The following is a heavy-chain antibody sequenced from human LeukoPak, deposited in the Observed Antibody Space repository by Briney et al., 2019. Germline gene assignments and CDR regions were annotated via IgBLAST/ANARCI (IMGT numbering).Heavy chain of an antibody. CDR3: AKDVGSGSYYSPGGAFDI. J-gene: IGHJ3*02. Sequence: GRSLRLSCAASGFTFDDYAMHWVRQAPGKGLEWVSGISWNSGSISYADSVKGRFTISRDNAKNSLYLQMNSLRAEDTALYYCAKDVGSGSYYSPGGAFDIWGQGTMVTVSS. V-gene: IGHV3-9*01. D-gene: IGHD3-10*01. CDR2: ISWNSGSI. CDR1: GFTFDDYA.